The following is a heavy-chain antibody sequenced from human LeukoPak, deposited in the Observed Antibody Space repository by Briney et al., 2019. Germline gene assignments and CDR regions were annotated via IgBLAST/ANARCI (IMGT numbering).Heavy chain of an antibody. Sequence: SXXASGFTFSSYWMHWVRHAPGKGLVWVSRINSDGSSTSYADSVKGRFTISRDNAKNRVYLQMNSLRAEDTAVYYXXXSXXXXGYXXYWGQGTLVTVSS. CDR2: INSDGSST. CDR1: GFTFSSYW. J-gene: IGHJ4*02. CDR3: XXSXXXXGYXXY. V-gene: IGHV3-74*01.